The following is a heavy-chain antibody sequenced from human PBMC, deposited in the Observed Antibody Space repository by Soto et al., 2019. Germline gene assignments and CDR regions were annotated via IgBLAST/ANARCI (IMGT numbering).Heavy chain of an antibody. CDR1: GYTFTSYG. D-gene: IGHD6-6*01. CDR3: ARVSNVAPRRYGMDV. V-gene: IGHV1-18*01. J-gene: IGHJ6*02. CDR2: ISAYNGNT. Sequence: VASVEVSCKASGYTFTSYGISWVRQAPGQGLEWMGWISAYNGNTNYAQKLQGRVTMTTDTSTSTAYMELGSLRSDDTAVYYCARVSNVAPRRYGMDVWGQGAKVTDSS.